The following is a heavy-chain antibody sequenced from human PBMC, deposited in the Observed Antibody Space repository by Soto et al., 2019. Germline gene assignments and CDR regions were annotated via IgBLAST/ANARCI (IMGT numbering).Heavy chain of an antibody. CDR3: AKDKAYYDTSGYRRGDFDY. V-gene: IGHV3-23*01. Sequence: GGSLRLSCAASGFSFRSYAMSWVRQAPGKGLEWVSSISGSGGTTYYADSVKGRFTISRDNSESTLSLHMNSLRDEDTAVYYCAKDKAYYDTSGYRRGDFDYGGQGPLVPVPS. J-gene: IGHJ4*02. CDR1: GFSFRSYA. CDR2: ISGSGGTT. D-gene: IGHD3-22*01.